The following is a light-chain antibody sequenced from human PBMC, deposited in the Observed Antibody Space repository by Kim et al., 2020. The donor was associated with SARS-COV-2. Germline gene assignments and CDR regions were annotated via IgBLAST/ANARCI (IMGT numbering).Light chain of an antibody. J-gene: IGLJ2*01. CDR1: TSDIGAYDF. V-gene: IGLV2-14*03. Sequence: QSALTQPASVSGSTGQSITISCAGTTSDIGAYDFVSWYQHHAGKVPKLIIYDVTNRPSGVSSHFSGSKSGNTASLTISGLQAEDEADYFCCSYTTTNTSVFGGGTKVTVL. CDR3: CSYTTTNTSV. CDR2: DVT.